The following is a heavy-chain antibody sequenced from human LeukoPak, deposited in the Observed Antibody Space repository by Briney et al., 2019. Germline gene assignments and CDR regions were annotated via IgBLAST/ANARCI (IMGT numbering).Heavy chain of an antibody. CDR1: GYTFTGYY. CDR3: ARAKYCSSTSCYWGWFDP. Sequence: ASVKVSCKASGYTFTGYYMHWVRQAPGQGLEWMGWINPNSGGTNYAQKFQGRVTMTWDTSISTAYMELSRLRSDDTAVYYCARAKYCSSTSCYWGWFDPWGQGTLVTVSS. J-gene: IGHJ5*02. V-gene: IGHV1-2*02. D-gene: IGHD2-2*01. CDR2: INPNSGGT.